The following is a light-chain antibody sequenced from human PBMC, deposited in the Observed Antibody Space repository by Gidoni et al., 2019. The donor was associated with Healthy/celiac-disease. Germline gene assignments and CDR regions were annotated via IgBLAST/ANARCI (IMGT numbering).Light chain of an antibody. CDR2: AAS. Sequence: DIQRTQSPSSLSASVGDRVTITCRASQGISNSLAWYQQKPGKAPQLLLYAASRLERVVPSRFSGGGSGTDYPLTISTLQPEDFSPYYCHQDYSTPFTFGPXTKVDIK. CDR1: QGISNS. J-gene: IGKJ3*01. CDR3: HQDYSTPFT. V-gene: IGKV1-NL1*01.